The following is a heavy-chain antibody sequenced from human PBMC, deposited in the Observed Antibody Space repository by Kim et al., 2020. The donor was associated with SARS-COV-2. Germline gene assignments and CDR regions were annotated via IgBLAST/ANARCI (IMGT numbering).Heavy chain of an antibody. V-gene: IGHV4-31*03. Sequence: SETLSLTCTVSGGSISSGGYYWSWIRQHPGKGLEWIGYIYYSGSTYYNPSLKSRVTISVDTSKNQFSLKLSSVTAADTAVYYCARGGDYYDSSGYLYYFDDWGQGTLVTVSS. CDR1: GGSISSGGYY. CDR3: ARGGDYYDSSGYLYYFDD. CDR2: IYYSGST. D-gene: IGHD3-22*01. J-gene: IGHJ4*02.